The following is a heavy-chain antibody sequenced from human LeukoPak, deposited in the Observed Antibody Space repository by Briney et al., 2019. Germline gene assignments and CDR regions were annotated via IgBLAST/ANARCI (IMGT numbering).Heavy chain of an antibody. CDR1: GGSISSYY. CDR2: IYYSGST. Sequence: SETLSLTCTVSGGSISSYYWSWIRQPPGKGLEWTGYIYYSGSTNYNPSLKSRVNISVDTSKNPFSLKLSSVTAADTAVYYCARGYCSGGSRYLGGYYYYYGMDVWGQGTTVTVSS. V-gene: IGHV4-59*01. J-gene: IGHJ6*02. CDR3: ARGYCSGGSRYLGGYYYYYGMDV. D-gene: IGHD2-15*01.